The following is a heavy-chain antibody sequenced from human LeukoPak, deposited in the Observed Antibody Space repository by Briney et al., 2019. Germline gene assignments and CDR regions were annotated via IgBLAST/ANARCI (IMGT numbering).Heavy chain of an antibody. V-gene: IGHV1-69*05. CDR3: ARDLDSSGWYDY. Sequence: SVKVSCKASGGTFSSYAISWVRQSPGQGLEWMGRIIPIFGTGNYAQKFQGRVTITTDGSTSTAYMELSSLRSEDTAVYYCARDLDSSGWYDYWGQGNLVTVSS. CDR1: GGTFSSYA. J-gene: IGHJ4*02. CDR2: IIPIFGTG. D-gene: IGHD6-19*01.